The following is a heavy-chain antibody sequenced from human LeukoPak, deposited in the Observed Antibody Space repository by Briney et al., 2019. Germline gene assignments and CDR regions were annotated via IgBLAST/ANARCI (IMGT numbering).Heavy chain of an antibody. Sequence: ASVKVSCKASGYTFTGYYMHWVRLAPGQGLEWMGWINPNSGDTNFAQKFQGRVTMTSDTSISTAYMDLSRLGSDDTALYYCARGTPIAVAATFTYWGQGTLVTVSS. CDR3: ARGTPIAVAATFTY. V-gene: IGHV1-2*02. CDR2: INPNSGDT. J-gene: IGHJ4*02. D-gene: IGHD6-19*01. CDR1: GYTFTGYY.